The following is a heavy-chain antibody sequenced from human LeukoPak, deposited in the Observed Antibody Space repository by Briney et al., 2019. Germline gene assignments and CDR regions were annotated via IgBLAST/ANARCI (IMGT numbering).Heavy chain of an antibody. V-gene: IGHV4-39*01. Sequence: SETLSLTCTVSGGSISSSSYYWGWIRQPPGKGLEWIGSIYYSGSTYYNPSLKSRVTISVDTSKNQFSLKLSSVTAADTAVYYCARQRVQDSGSYLFDYWGQGTLVTVSS. J-gene: IGHJ4*02. CDR1: GGSISSSSYY. CDR2: IYYSGST. CDR3: ARQRVQDSGSYLFDY. D-gene: IGHD1-26*01.